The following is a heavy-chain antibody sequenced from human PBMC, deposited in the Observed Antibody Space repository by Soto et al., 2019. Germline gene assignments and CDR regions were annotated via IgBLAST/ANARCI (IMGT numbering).Heavy chain of an antibody. CDR3: AKDDIAAAGTSPADDSKHKYFDY. D-gene: IGHD6-13*01. J-gene: IGHJ4*02. V-gene: IGHV3-23*01. CDR2: ISAGAGST. Sequence: GGSLRLSCAASGFTFSSYAMNWVRQAPGKGLEWVSGISAGAGSTYYADSVKGRFTISRDNSKNTLYLQMNSLRAEDTAVYYCAKDDIAAAGTSPADDSKHKYFDYCGQGTLVTVSS. CDR1: GFTFSSYA.